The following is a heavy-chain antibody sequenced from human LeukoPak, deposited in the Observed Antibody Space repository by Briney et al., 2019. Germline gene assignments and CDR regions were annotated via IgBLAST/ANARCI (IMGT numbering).Heavy chain of an antibody. D-gene: IGHD3-10*02. CDR3: ARAPERRSYVPVPFDI. V-gene: IGHV1-69*13. CDR1: GGTFSSYA. J-gene: IGHJ3*02. CDR2: IIPIFGTA. Sequence: SVKVSCKASGGTFSSYAISWVRQAPGQGLEWMGGIIPIFGTANYAQKFQGRVTITADESTSTAYMELSSLRSEDTAVYYCARAPERRSYVPVPFDIWGQGTMVTVSS.